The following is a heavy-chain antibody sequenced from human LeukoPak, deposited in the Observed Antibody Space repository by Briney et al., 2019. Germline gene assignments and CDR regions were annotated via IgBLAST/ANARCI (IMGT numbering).Heavy chain of an antibody. CDR2: MNPDGSEK. D-gene: IGHD3-10*01. CDR1: GFTFSTYW. CDR3: ATSSVVRGLSLYY. Sequence: PGGSLRLSCVVSGFTFSTYWMSWVRQAPGKGLEWVANMNPDGSEKYYVDSVKGRFTISRDNAKNSLFLQMNSLRAEDTAVYYCATSSVVRGLSLYYWGQGTLVTVSS. V-gene: IGHV3-7*02. J-gene: IGHJ4*02.